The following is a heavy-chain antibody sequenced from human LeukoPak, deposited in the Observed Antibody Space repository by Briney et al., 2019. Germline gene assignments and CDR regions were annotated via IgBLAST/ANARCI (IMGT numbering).Heavy chain of an antibody. J-gene: IGHJ4*02. CDR3: ARDSGWKALEY. Sequence: GGSLRLSCAASGFTFDDYAMNWVRQAPGKGLEWVCGINRNGGSTVYADSVKGRFTIFRDNAKKSLYLQMNSLRAEDTALYYCARDSGWKALEYWGQGTLVTVSS. D-gene: IGHD3-10*01. CDR2: INRNGGST. V-gene: IGHV3-20*04. CDR1: GFTFDDYA.